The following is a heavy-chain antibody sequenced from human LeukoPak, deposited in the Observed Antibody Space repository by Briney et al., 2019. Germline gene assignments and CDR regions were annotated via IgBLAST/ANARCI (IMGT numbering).Heavy chain of an antibody. J-gene: IGHJ6*03. V-gene: IGHV4-59*01. CDR2: IYYIGRA. D-gene: IGHD3-10*01. CDR1: GGSLSSYY. CDR3: ARVRPSFGSAYYMDV. Sequence: SETLSLTCTVSGGSLSSYYWSWIRPPPGSGLEWIGYIYYIGRASYNPSLKSRVTISLDTSKNQFSLKLSSVTAADTALYYCARVRPSFGSAYYMDVWGKGTTVTISS.